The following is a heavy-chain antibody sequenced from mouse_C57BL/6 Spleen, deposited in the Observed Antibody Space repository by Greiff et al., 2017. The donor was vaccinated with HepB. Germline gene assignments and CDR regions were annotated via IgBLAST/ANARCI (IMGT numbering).Heavy chain of an antibody. V-gene: IGHV1-78*01. D-gene: IGHD2-1*01. J-gene: IGHJ4*01. CDR1: GYTFTDHT. CDR2: IYPRDGST. Sequence: VQLQQSDAELVKPGASVKISCKVSGYTFTDHTIHWMKQRREQGLEWIGYIYPRDGSTKYNEKFKGKATLTADKSSSTAYMQLNSLTSEDSAVYFCARGDGNYDYAMDYWGQGTSVTVSS. CDR3: ARGDGNYDYAMDY.